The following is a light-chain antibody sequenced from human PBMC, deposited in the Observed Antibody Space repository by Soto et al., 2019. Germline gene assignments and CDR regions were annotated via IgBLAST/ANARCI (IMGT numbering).Light chain of an antibody. J-gene: IGKJ5*01. CDR2: AAS. CDR1: QSISSY. V-gene: IGKV1-39*01. Sequence: DIQMTQSPSSLSASVGYRVTMTCLASQSISSYLNWYQQKPGKAPKLLIYAASSLQSGVPSRFSGSGSETDFTLTISSLQPEDFATYYCQQSYSTPITFGQGTRLEIK. CDR3: QQSYSTPIT.